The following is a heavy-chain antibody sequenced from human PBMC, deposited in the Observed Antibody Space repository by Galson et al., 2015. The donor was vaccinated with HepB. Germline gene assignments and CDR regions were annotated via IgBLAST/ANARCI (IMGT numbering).Heavy chain of an antibody. V-gene: IGHV3-33*01. CDR3: ASLYCSGGSCSLDH. J-gene: IGHJ4*02. CDR2: IWYDGSNR. Sequence: SLRLSCAASGFTFRSYGMHWVRQAPGKGLEWVAIIWYDGSNRYYADSVKGRFTISRDSSKNTLYLQMNSLRAEDTAVYYCASLYCSGGSCSLDHWGQGTLVIVSS. CDR1: GFTFRSYG. D-gene: IGHD2-15*01.